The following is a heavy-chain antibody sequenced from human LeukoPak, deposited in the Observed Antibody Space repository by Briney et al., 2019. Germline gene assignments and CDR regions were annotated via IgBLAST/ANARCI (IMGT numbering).Heavy chain of an antibody. V-gene: IGHV3-30*04. CDR1: GFTFSSYA. CDR3: ARVPKYSSSWYGSFDI. D-gene: IGHD6-13*01. J-gene: IGHJ3*02. Sequence: GGSLRLSCAASGFTFSSYAMHWVRQAPGKGLERVAVISYDGSNKYYVDSVKGRFTISRDNAKNTLYLQMNSLRAEDTAVYYCARVPKYSSSWYGSFDIWGQGTMVTVSS. CDR2: ISYDGSNK.